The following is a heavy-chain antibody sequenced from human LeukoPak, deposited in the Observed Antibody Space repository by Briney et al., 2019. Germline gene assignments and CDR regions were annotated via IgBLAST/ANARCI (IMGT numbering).Heavy chain of an antibody. CDR1: GDSLSGCN. Sequence: SETLSLTRIVSGDSLSGCNWSWIRQPAGKGPEWIGRIYSTGSTNYNPSLKSRVTMSVDRSKNQFSLRMNSMTAADTAVYFCVRDLGRFDSWGQGALVLVSS. V-gene: IGHV4-4*07. CDR2: IYSTGST. CDR3: VRDLGRFDS. J-gene: IGHJ5*01.